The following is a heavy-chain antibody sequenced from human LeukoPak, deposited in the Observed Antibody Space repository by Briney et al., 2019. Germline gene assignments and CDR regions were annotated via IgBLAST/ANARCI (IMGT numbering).Heavy chain of an antibody. V-gene: IGHV4-31*03. Sequence: PSQTLSLTCTVSGGSISSGGYYWSWIRQHPGKGLEWIGYIYYSGSTHYNPSLKSRVTISVDTSKNQFSLKLSSVTAADTAVYYCARRDGYNAPLHYWGQGTLVTVSS. J-gene: IGHJ4*02. CDR3: ARRDGYNAPLHY. D-gene: IGHD5-24*01. CDR1: GGSISSGGYY. CDR2: IYYSGST.